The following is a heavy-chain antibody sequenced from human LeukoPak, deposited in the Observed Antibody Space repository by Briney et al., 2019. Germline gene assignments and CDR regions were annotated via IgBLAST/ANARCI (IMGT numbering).Heavy chain of an antibody. V-gene: IGHV4-59*08. J-gene: IGHJ4*02. Sequence: SETLSLTCTVSDGSISSYYWSWIRQPPGKGLEWIGYIYYSGSTNYNPSLKSRVTISVDTSKNQFSLKLSSVTAADTAVYYCARLEYSSSWYVSYWGQGTLVTVSS. CDR3: ARLEYSSSWYVSY. D-gene: IGHD6-13*01. CDR1: DGSISSYY. CDR2: IYYSGST.